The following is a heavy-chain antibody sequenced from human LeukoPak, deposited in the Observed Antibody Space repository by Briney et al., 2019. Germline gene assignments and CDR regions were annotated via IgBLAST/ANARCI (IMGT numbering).Heavy chain of an antibody. D-gene: IGHD3-22*01. Sequence: GGSLRLSCAASGFTFSSYAMSLVRQAPGKGLEWVSAISGSGSSTYYADSVKGRFTISRDNSKNMLYLQMNSLRAEDTAVYYCAKKGNYYDTSTYYYPFDYWGQGTLVTVSS. CDR2: ISGSGSST. CDR1: GFTFSSYA. V-gene: IGHV3-23*01. J-gene: IGHJ4*02. CDR3: AKKGNYYDTSTYYYPFDY.